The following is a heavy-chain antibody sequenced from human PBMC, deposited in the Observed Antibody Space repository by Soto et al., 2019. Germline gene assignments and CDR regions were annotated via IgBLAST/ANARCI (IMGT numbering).Heavy chain of an antibody. CDR1: GYTFTSYD. Sequence: GSSVKVSCKASGYTFTSYDISWVRQAPGQRLEWMGWISAYNGNTNYAQKLQGRVTMTTDTSTSTAYMELRSLRSDDTAVYYCARTGDGSGSYYTQVGFVPWGEGLLVTVS. CDR3: ARTGDGSGSYYTQVGFVP. CDR2: ISAYNGNT. D-gene: IGHD3-10*01. J-gene: IGHJ5*02. V-gene: IGHV1-18*01.